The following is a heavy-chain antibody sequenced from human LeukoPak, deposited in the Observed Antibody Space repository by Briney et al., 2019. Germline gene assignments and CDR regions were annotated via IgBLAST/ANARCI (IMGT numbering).Heavy chain of an antibody. V-gene: IGHV1-69*02. D-gene: IGHD3-3*01. CDR1: GYTFTSYY. CDR3: ARIPDDFWSGYYTGFDY. J-gene: IGHJ4*02. CDR2: IIPILGIA. Sequence: SVKVSCKASGYTFTSYYMHWVRQAPGQGLEWMGRIIPILGIANYAQKFQGRVTITADKSTSTAYMELSSLRSEDTAVYYCARIPDDFWSGYYTGFDYWGQGTLVTVSS.